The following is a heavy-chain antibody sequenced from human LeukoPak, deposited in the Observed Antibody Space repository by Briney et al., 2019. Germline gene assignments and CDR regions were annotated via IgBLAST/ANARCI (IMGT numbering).Heavy chain of an antibody. CDR2: ISYDGSNK. CDR3: ARDRRGYSYGYSYYYYGMDV. Sequence: PGGSLRLFCAASGFTFSSYAMHWVRQAPGKGLEWVAVISYDGSNKYYADSVKGRFTISRDNSKNTLYLQMNSLRAEDTAVYYCARDRRGYSYGYSYYYYGMDVWGQGTTVTVSS. CDR1: GFTFSSYA. V-gene: IGHV3-30-3*01. D-gene: IGHD5-18*01. J-gene: IGHJ6*02.